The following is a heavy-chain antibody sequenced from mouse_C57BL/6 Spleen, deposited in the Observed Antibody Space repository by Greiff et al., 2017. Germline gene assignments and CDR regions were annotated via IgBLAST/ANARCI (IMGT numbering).Heavy chain of an antibody. J-gene: IGHJ1*03. CDR3: ARGYGSSYWYFDV. CDR2: INPNNGGT. CDR1: GYTFTDYY. V-gene: IGHV1-26*01. D-gene: IGHD1-1*01. Sequence: EVQLQQSGPELVKPGASVKISCKASGYTFTDYYMNWVKQSHGKSLEWIGDINPNNGGTSYNQKFKGKATLTVDTSSSTAYMELRSLTSEDSAVYCWARGYGSSYWYFDVWGTGTTVTVSS.